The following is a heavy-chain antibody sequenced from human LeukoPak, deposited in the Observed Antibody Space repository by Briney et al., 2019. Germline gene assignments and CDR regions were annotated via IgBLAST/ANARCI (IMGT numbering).Heavy chain of an antibody. J-gene: IGHJ4*02. CDR2: VYYRGST. D-gene: IGHD6-19*01. CDR3: ARHPVARDSSDWYTGIDY. V-gene: IGHV4-39*01. CDR1: GDSISRSTYY. Sequence: PSETLSLTCTVSGDSISRSTYYWAWIRQPPGKGLEWIGSVYYRGSTYYNPSLKSRVTISVDTSENQFSLKLNSVTAADTAVYYCARHPVARDSSDWYTGIDYWGQGTLVTVSS.